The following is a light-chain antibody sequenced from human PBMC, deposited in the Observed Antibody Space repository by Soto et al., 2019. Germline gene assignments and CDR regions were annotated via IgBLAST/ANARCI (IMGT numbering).Light chain of an antibody. CDR1: QSVGSN. J-gene: IGKJ1*01. CDR3: QQRSNWPTIT. Sequence: ETVLTQSPGTLSLSPGERVTLSCRASQSVGSNLAWSQQKHGQAPRLLLYDESNRTTGSPVRFRGSGCGTDFTLTISRREPEDDDVYQYQQRSNWPTITFGQGTKVDIK. V-gene: IGKV3-11*01. CDR2: DES.